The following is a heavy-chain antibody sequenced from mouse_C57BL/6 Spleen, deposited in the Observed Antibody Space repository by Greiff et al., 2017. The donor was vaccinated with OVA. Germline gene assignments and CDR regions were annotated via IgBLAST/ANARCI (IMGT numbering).Heavy chain of an antibody. CDR1: GFTFSDYG. Sequence: DVKLVESGGGLVKPGGSLKLSCAASGFTFSDYGMHWVRQAPEKGLEWVAYISSGSSTIYYADTVKGRFTISRDNAKNTLFLQMTSLRSEDTAMYYCARRAYYSNYHYFDYWGQGTTLTVSS. D-gene: IGHD2-5*01. V-gene: IGHV5-17*01. J-gene: IGHJ2*01. CDR2: ISSGSSTI. CDR3: ARRAYYSNYHYFDY.